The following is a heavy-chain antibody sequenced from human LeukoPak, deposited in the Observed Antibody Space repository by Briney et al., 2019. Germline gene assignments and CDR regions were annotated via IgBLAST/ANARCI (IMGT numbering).Heavy chain of an antibody. J-gene: IGHJ5*02. Sequence: GGSLRLSCAPAGLTFGIYWTSWVRQAPGEWREWVANIKQDVIEKYHMDSVKGRFTISRDNAKNSLYLQMNSIRAEHTAVYYCARSNTDSLRFLEWLYGGFDPWGQGTLVTVSS. CDR2: IKQDVIEK. CDR1: GLTFGIYW. CDR3: ARSNTDSLRFLEWLYGGFDP. V-gene: IGHV3-7*01. D-gene: IGHD3-3*01.